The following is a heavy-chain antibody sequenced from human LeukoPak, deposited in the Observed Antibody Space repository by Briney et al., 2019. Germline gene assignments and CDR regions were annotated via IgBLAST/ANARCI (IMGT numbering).Heavy chain of an antibody. CDR2: MNPNSGNT. V-gene: IGHV1-8*01. Sequence: GASVKVSCKASGYTFTSYDINWVRQATGQGLEWMGWMNPNSGNTGYAQKFQGRVTMTRNTSISTAYMELSSLRSEDTAVYYCARGITMVRGAPSAYWGQGILVTVSS. CDR1: GYTFTSYD. J-gene: IGHJ4*02. D-gene: IGHD3-10*01. CDR3: ARGITMVRGAPSAY.